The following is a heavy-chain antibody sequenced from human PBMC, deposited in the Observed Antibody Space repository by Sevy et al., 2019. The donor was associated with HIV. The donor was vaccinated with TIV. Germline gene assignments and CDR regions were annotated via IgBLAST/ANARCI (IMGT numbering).Heavy chain of an antibody. J-gene: IGHJ4*02. CDR3: ARDGVVITDY. CDR1: GFTFSSYS. CDR2: ISSSSSHI. Sequence: GGSLRLSCAASGFTFSSYSMNWVRQAPGKGLEWVSSISSSSSHIYYADSVKGRFTISRDNAKNSLYLQMNSLRAEDTAVYYCARDGVVITDYWGQGTLVTVSS. D-gene: IGHD3-3*01. V-gene: IGHV3-21*01.